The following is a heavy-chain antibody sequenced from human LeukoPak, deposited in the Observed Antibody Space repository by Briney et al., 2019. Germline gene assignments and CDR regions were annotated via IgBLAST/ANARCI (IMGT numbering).Heavy chain of an antibody. CDR3: ARTPGITVPGRFFDY. J-gene: IGHJ4*02. CDR2: IYSSGDT. Sequence: ADTVSLMCSVWGRSISNYYWSWIRHPAGRGGEWIGRIYSSGDTEYNPSLKTRVPLSVDTSKNHFSLHLRSVTAADTALYYCARTPGITVPGRFFDYWGQGILVTVSS. V-gene: IGHV4-4*07. CDR1: GRSISNYY. D-gene: IGHD6-19*01.